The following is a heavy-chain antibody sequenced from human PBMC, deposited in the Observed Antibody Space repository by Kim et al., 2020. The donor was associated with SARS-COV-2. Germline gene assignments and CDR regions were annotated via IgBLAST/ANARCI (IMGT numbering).Heavy chain of an antibody. J-gene: IGHJ6*02. Sequence: VKVSCKASGGTFSSYAFSWVRQAPGQGLEWMGGIIPIFGTANYAQKFQGRVTITADESTSTAYMELSSLRSEDTAVYYCARDQIYDFWSGLMDKNYYYYGMDVWGQGTTVTVSS. D-gene: IGHD3-3*01. V-gene: IGHV1-69*01. CDR1: GGTFSSYA. CDR2: IIPIFGTA. CDR3: ARDQIYDFWSGLMDKNYYYYGMDV.